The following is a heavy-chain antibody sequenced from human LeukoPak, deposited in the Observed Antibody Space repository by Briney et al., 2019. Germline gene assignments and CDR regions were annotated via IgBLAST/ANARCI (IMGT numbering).Heavy chain of an antibody. CDR2: ISYDGSNK. Sequence: GGSLRLSCAASGFTFSSYGMHWVRQAPGKGLEWVAVISYDGSNKYYADSVKGRFTISRDNSKNTLYLQMNSLRAEDTAVYYCAKDGVDYYDSSGYYFGGQGTLVTVSS. V-gene: IGHV3-30*18. CDR3: AKDGVDYYDSSGYYF. CDR1: GFTFSSYG. J-gene: IGHJ4*02. D-gene: IGHD3-22*01.